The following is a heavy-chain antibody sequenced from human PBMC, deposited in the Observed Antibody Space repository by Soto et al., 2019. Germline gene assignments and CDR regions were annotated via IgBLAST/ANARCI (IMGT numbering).Heavy chain of an antibody. D-gene: IGHD2-8*02. CDR2: ISGSGGST. Sequence: GGSLRLSCAASGFTFSGYAMSWVRQAPGKGLEWVSAISGSGGSTYYADSVKGRFTVSRDNSENTLYLQMNSLRAEDPAVYYCPKVAYAGVAPPLNTWGLETVVT. CDR1: GFTFSGYA. V-gene: IGHV3-23*01. CDR3: PKVAYAGVAPPLNT. J-gene: IGHJ4*02.